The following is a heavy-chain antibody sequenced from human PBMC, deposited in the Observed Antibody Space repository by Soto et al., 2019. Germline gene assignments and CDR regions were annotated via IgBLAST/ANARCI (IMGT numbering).Heavy chain of an antibody. CDR3: ARQRGSALYYFDY. CDR2: IYHSGST. Sequence: AETLSLTCAVSGYSISSGYYWGVIRQPPGKGLEWIGSIYHSGSTYYNPSLKSRVTISVDTSKNQFSLKLSSVTAADTAVYYCARQRGSALYYFDYWGQGTLVTVSS. J-gene: IGHJ4*02. D-gene: IGHD3-10*01. V-gene: IGHV4-38-2*01. CDR1: GYSISSGYY.